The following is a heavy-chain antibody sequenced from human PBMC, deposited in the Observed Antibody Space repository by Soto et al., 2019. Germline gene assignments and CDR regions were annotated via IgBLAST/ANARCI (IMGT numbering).Heavy chain of an antibody. Sequence: QVQLVQSGAEVKKPGSSVKVSCKASGGTFSSYTISWVRQAPGQGLEWMGRIIPILGIANYAQKFQGRVTITADKSTSTAYMELSSLRSEDTAVYYCASDIAESRASDYWGQGTLVTVSS. J-gene: IGHJ4*02. CDR1: GGTFSSYT. V-gene: IGHV1-69*02. CDR2: IIPILGIA. CDR3: ASDIAESRASDY. D-gene: IGHD6-13*01.